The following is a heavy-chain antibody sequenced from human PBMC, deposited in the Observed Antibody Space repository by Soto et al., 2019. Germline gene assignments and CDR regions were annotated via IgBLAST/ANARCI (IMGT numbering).Heavy chain of an antibody. CDR2: FDPEDGET. V-gene: IGHV1-24*01. CDR3: STDLGFYTMVRGVPDYYYYMDV. D-gene: IGHD3-10*01. CDR1: GYTLTELS. J-gene: IGHJ6*03. Sequence: ASVKVSCKVSGYTLTELSMHWVRQAPGKGLEWMGGFDPEDGETIYAQKFQGRVTMTEDTSTDTAYMELSSLRSEDTAVYYCSTDLGFYTMVRGVPDYYYYMDVWGKGTTVTVS.